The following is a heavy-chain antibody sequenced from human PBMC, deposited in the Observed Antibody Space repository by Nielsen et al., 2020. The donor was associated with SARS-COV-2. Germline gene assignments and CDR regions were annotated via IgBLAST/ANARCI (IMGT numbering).Heavy chain of an antibody. J-gene: IGHJ3*01. V-gene: IGHV3-7*01. CDR3: ARDWSRAFDV. CDR2: IKPDGSEK. Sequence: GESLKISCAASGFTFSSLWMSWVRQVPGKGLEWVADIKPDGSEKFYVDSVKGRFTTSRDNAKNSMSLQMNSLRVEDTAVYYCARDWSRAFDVWGQGTMVTVSS. CDR1: GFTFSSLW.